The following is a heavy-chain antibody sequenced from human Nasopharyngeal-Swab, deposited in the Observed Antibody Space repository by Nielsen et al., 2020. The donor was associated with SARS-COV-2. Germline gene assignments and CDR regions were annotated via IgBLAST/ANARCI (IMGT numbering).Heavy chain of an antibody. CDR1: GGSISTSNYF. J-gene: IGHJ4*02. D-gene: IGHD5-18*01. V-gene: IGHV4-39*01. CDR3: ARRGNTYGSYDS. CDR2: IFYSGST. Sequence: SATLSLTCSVSGGSISTSNYFWDLIRQPPGKGLEWIGTIFYSGSTYYNPSLKSRVTMSVDTPNNQFSLRLTSVTAADTAVYYCARRGNTYGSYDSWGQGALVTVSS.